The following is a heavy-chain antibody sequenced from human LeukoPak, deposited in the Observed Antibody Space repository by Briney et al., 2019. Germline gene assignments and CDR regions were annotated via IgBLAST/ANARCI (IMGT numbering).Heavy chain of an antibody. V-gene: IGHV5-51*01. CDR3: ARPRPTGGSYAHGAFDI. J-gene: IGHJ3*02. CDR2: IYPGDSDT. Sequence: GESLKISYKGSGYSFTSYWIGWVRQMPGKGLEWMGIIYPGDSDTRYSPSFQGQVTISADKSISTAYLQWSSLKASDTAMYYCARPRPTGGSYAHGAFDIWGQGTMVTVSS. D-gene: IGHD1-26*01. CDR1: GYSFTSYW.